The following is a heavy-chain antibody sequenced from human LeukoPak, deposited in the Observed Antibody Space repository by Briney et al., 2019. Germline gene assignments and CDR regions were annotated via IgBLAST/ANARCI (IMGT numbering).Heavy chain of an antibody. CDR2: ISGSGGST. CDR1: GFTFSNYA. CDR3: AKLSASYFDY. V-gene: IGHV3-23*01. Sequence: GGSLRLSCAASGFTFSNYATSWVRQAPGKGLEWVSTISGSGGSTYYADSVKGRFTISRDNSKNTLYLQMNSLRAEDTAVYYCAKLSASYFDYWGQGALVTVSS. J-gene: IGHJ4*02.